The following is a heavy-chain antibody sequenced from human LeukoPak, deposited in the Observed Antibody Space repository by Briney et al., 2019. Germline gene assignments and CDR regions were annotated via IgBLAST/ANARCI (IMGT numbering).Heavy chain of an antibody. J-gene: IGHJ4*02. CDR2: ISGSGGST. Sequence: GGSLRFSCAASGFTFSSYAMSWVRQAPGKGLEWVSAISGSGGSTYYADSVKGRFTISRDNSKNTLYLQMTSLRVEDTAVYYVATFDLPSFDYWGEGTLVTVSS. CDR3: ATFDLPSFDY. V-gene: IGHV3-23*01. D-gene: IGHD3-9*01. CDR1: GFTFSSYA.